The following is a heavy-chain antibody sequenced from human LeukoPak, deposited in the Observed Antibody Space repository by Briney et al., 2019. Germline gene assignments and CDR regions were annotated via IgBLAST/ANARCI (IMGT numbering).Heavy chain of an antibody. CDR3: ARNRVTITTMRYFDP. V-gene: IGHV1-18*04. CDR2: ISGYNGDT. J-gene: IGHJ5*02. D-gene: IGHD4-11*01. Sequence: ASVKVSCKASGYTFTTYGIGWVRQAPGQGLEWMGWISGYNGDTNYAQNFQGRVTMTTDTSTSTAYMELRSLRSDDTAVYYCARNRVTITTMRYFDPWGQGTRVTVSS. CDR1: GYTFTTYG.